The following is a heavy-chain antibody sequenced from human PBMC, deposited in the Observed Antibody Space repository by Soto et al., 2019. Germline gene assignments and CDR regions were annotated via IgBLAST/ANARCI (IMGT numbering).Heavy chain of an antibody. D-gene: IGHD5-12*01. CDR1: GASISSGRSY. Sequence: QVQLQESGPGLVKPSQTLSLTCTVSGASISSGRSYWSWIRQHPGKGLEWIGYMFYSASTYYHPSLKSRVNISADTSKIQFSLRLTSVTPADTAVYYCARDNGYGHFDSWGQGTLVTVSS. V-gene: IGHV4-31*03. J-gene: IGHJ4*02. CDR2: MFYSAST. CDR3: ARDNGYGHFDS.